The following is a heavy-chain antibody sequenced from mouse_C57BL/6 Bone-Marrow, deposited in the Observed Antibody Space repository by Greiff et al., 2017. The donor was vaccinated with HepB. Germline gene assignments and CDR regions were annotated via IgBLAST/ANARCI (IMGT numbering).Heavy chain of an antibody. J-gene: IGHJ4*01. V-gene: IGHV1-64*01. CDR2: IHPNSGST. D-gene: IGHD2-14*01. CDR3: ARREYDGDYYAMDY. CDR1: GYTFTSYW. Sequence: QVQLQQPGAELVKPGASVKLSCKASGYTFTSYWMHWVKQRPGQGLEWIGMIHPNSGSTNYNEKFKSKATMTVDKSSSTAYMQLSSLTSEDSAVYYGARREYDGDYYAMDYWGQGTSVTVSS.